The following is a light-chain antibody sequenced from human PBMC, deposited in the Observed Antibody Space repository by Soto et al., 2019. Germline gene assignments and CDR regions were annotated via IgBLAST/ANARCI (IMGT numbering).Light chain of an antibody. CDR3: QKYNSPPRT. Sequence: DIQMTQSPSSLSASVGDRVTITCRASQGISNSLAWYQQKPGQVPKLLIYAASTLQSGVPSRFSRSGSGTAFTLTISSLQPEEVATYYCQKYNSPPRTFGQGNKVVIK. CDR2: AAS. J-gene: IGKJ1*01. V-gene: IGKV1-27*01. CDR1: QGISNS.